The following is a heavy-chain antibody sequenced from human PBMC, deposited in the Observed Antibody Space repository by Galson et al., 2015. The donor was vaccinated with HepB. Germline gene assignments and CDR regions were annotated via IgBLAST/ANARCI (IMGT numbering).Heavy chain of an antibody. CDR1: GFTFSSYA. D-gene: IGHD3-3*01. Sequence: SLRLSCAASGFTFSSYAMHWVRQAPGKGLEWVAVISYDGSNKYYADSVKGRFTISRDNSKNTLYLQMNSLRAEDTAVYYCARAGYYDFWSGYYGSFDYYYYMDVWGKGTTVTVSS. J-gene: IGHJ6*03. CDR2: ISYDGSNK. CDR3: ARAGYYDFWSGYYGSFDYYYYMDV. V-gene: IGHV3-30-3*01.